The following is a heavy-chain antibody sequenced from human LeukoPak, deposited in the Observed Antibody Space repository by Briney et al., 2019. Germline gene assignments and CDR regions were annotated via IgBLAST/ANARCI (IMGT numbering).Heavy chain of an antibody. D-gene: IGHD6-13*01. CDR3: ARDLGTSWSVWFDP. CDR2: IYTSVNP. J-gene: IGHJ5*02. Sequence: KPSETLSLTCTVPGGSISTYYWSWIRQPAGKGLEWIGRIYTSVNPNYNPSLKSRVTMSVDTSKNQFSLKLTSVTAADTAVYYCARDLGTSWSVWFDPWGQGTLVTVSS. CDR1: GGSISTYY. V-gene: IGHV4-4*07.